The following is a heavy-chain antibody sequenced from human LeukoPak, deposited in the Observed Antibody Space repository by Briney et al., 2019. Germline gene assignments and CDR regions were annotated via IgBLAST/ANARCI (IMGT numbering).Heavy chain of an antibody. Sequence: SETLSLTCTVSGGSISSYYWSWIRQPPGKGLEWIGYIYYSGSTNYNPSLKSRVTISVDTSKNQFSLKLSSVTAADTAVYYCARGPGAIVVVPAAQEYFQHWGQGTLVTVSS. CDR3: ARGPGAIVVVPAAQEYFQH. CDR1: GGSISSYY. V-gene: IGHV4-59*01. CDR2: IYYSGST. D-gene: IGHD2-2*01. J-gene: IGHJ1*01.